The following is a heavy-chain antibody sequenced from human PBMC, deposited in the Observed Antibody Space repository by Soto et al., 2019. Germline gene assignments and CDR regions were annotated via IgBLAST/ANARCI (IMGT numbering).Heavy chain of an antibody. V-gene: IGHV4-34*01. D-gene: IGHD5-18*01. CDR3: ARGRRGYSYGYSGY. J-gene: IGHJ4*02. CDR1: GGSFSGYY. CDR2: INHSGST. Sequence: SETLSLTXAVYGGSFSGYYWSWIRQPPGEGLEWIGEINHSGSTNYNPSLKSRVTISVDTSKNQFSLKLSSVTAADTAVYYCARGRRGYSYGYSGYWGQGTLVTVSS.